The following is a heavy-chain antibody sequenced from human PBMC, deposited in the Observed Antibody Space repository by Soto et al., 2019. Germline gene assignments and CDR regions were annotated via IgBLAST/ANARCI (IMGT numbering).Heavy chain of an antibody. CDR2: INHSGST. J-gene: IGHJ5*02. D-gene: IGHD6-25*01. V-gene: IGHV4-34*01. CDR1: GGSFSGYH. Sequence: SETLSLTCAVYGGSFSGYHWSWIRQPPGKGLEWIGEINHSGSTNYNPSLKSRVTISVDTSKNQFSLKLSSVTAADTAVYYCARGWRPAISALSGPWGQGTLVTVSS. CDR3: ARGWRPAISALSGP.